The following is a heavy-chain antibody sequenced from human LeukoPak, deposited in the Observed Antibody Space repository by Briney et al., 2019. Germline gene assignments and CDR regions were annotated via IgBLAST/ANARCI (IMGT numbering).Heavy chain of an antibody. Sequence: GGSLRLSCAASGFTVSSNYMSWVRQAPGKGLEWVSVIYSGGSTYYADSVKGRFTISRDNSKNTLYLQMNSLRAEDTAVYYCAHGRLGELYYFDYWGQGTLVTVSS. V-gene: IGHV3-53*01. CDR3: AHGRLGELYYFDY. J-gene: IGHJ4*02. D-gene: IGHD3-16*01. CDR2: IYSGGST. CDR1: GFTVSSNY.